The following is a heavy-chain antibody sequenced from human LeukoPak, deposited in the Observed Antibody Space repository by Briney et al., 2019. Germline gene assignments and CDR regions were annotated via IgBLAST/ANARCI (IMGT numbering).Heavy chain of an antibody. D-gene: IGHD1-1*01. CDR2: IFSSGST. CDR3: ARVGRSRNENWFDP. J-gene: IGHJ5*02. CDR1: GGSISSSY. V-gene: IGHV4-59*12. Sequence: PSETLSLTCTVSGGSISSSYWTWIRQPPGKGLEWIGHIFSSGSTSYNPSLRSRVTISVDTSKNQFSLKLSSVTAADTAVYYCARVGRSRNENWFDPWGQGTLVTVSS.